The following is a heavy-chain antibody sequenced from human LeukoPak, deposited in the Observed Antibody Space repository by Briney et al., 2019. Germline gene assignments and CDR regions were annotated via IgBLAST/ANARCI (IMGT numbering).Heavy chain of an antibody. CDR2: IYPGDSDT. D-gene: IGHD3-10*01. CDR1: GYSFTSYW. Sequence: PGESLKISCKGSGYSFTSYWIGWVRQMPGKGLEWMGIIYPGDSDTRNSPSFQGQVTISADKSISTAYPQWSSLRASDTAMYYCARSSHYYYGSGPLNAYHFDYWGPGTLVTVSS. CDR3: ARSSHYYYGSGPLNAYHFDY. J-gene: IGHJ4*02. V-gene: IGHV5-51*01.